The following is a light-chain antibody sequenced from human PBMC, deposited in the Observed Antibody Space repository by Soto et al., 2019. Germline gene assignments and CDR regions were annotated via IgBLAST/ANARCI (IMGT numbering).Light chain of an antibody. CDR2: NDN. CDR3: AAWDDSLNGHVV. CDR1: SSNIGSNT. J-gene: IGLJ2*01. Sequence: QSVLTQPPSASGTPGQRVTISCSGSSSNIGSNTVNWYQQITGTAPKLLIYNDNQRPSGVLDRFSGSKSGTSGSLAISGLQSEDEGDYYCAAWDDSLNGHVVFGGGTKLTVL. V-gene: IGLV1-44*01.